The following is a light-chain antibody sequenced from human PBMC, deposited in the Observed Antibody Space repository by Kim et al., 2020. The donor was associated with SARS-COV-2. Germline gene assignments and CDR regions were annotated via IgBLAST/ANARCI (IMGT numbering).Light chain of an antibody. CDR2: GAS. V-gene: IGKV3-20*01. CDR1: QSVSSSY. Sequence: EIVLTQSPGTLSLSPGERATLSCRASQSVSSSYLAWYQQKPGQAPRLLIYGASSRATGIPDRFSGSGSGTDFTLTISRLEPEDFAVYYCQQYGSSPGTFGGGTKVDMK. CDR3: QQYGSSPGT. J-gene: IGKJ4*01.